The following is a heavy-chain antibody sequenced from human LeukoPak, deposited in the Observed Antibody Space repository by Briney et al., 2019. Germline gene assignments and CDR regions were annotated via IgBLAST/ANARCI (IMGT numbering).Heavy chain of an antibody. J-gene: IGHJ4*02. CDR3: AREFSSGWSYDY. CDR2: IYYSGST. D-gene: IGHD6-19*01. Sequence: SETLSLTCTVSGGSISSSSYYWGWIRQPPGKGLEWIGSIYYSGSTYYNPSLKSRVTISVDTSKNQFSLKLSSVTAADTAVYYCAREFSSGWSYDYWGQGTLVTVSS. CDR1: GGSISSSSYY. V-gene: IGHV4-39*07.